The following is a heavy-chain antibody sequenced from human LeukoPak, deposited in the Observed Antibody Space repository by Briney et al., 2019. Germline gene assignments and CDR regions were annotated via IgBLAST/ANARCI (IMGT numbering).Heavy chain of an antibody. Sequence: SETLSLTCTVSGGSISSSSYYWGWIRQPPGKGLEWIGSIYYSGSTYYNPSLKSRVTISVDTSKNQFSLKLSSVTAADTAVYYCARDPHAAAAGTEWVDSWGQGTLVTVSS. D-gene: IGHD6-13*01. V-gene: IGHV4-39*07. CDR2: IYYSGST. CDR3: ARDPHAAAAGTEWVDS. J-gene: IGHJ4*02. CDR1: GGSISSSSYY.